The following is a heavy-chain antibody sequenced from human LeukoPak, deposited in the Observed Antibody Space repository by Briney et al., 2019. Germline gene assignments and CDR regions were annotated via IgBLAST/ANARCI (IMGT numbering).Heavy chain of an antibody. J-gene: IGHJ4*02. V-gene: IGHV3-30*18. D-gene: IGHD3-22*01. CDR1: GFTFSSYG. Sequence: GGSLRLSCAASGFTFSSYGMHWVRQAPGKGLEWVAVISYDGSNKYYADSVKGRFTISRDNSKNTLYLQMNSLRAEDTAVYYCAKDLERQAQWDYYDSSGSVFDYWGQGTLVTVSS. CDR3: AKDLERQAQWDYYDSSGSVFDY. CDR2: ISYDGSNK.